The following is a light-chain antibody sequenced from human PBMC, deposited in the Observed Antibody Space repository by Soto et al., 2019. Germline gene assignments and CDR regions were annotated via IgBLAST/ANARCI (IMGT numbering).Light chain of an antibody. CDR1: QSVNSNY. V-gene: IGKV3-20*01. Sequence: EIELTKSPGTLSLSPGERATLSCRASQSVNSNYLAWYQQKPGQGPRLLMYGASSRATGIPDRFSGSGSGTDFTLTISRLEPEDFAVYYCQQDANSPRTFGQGTKVEIK. CDR2: GAS. J-gene: IGKJ1*01. CDR3: QQDANSPRT.